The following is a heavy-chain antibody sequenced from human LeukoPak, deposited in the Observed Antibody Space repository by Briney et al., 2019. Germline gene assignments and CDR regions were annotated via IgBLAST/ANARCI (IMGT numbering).Heavy chain of an antibody. D-gene: IGHD1-1*01. CDR1: GYTFSDNY. J-gene: IGHJ4*02. CDR2: INPASGGT. V-gene: IGHV1-2*02. Sequence: APVKVSCETFGYTFSDNYIHWVRQAPGQRLEWMGWINPASGGTNYVQKFQGRVTMTRDASIRTAYMELSRLTSDDTAVYYCARERRGNWNQDFDYWGQGTLVPVSA. CDR3: ARERRGNWNQDFDY.